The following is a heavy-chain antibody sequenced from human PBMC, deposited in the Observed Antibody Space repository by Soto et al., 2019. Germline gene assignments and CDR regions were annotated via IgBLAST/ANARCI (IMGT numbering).Heavy chain of an antibody. J-gene: IGHJ5*02. CDR3: AFARLAVARWSS. CDR2: VTHSGTT. Sequence: QVQLQQWGAGLLKPSETLSLTCAVSGGSFSAFYWSWIRQPPGKGLEWVGEVTHSGTTDYNPSLKRGRTISVDTPKKHLSRKVSSVTAADTAVYYCAFARLAVARWSSWGQGTLVTVSS. CDR1: GGSFSAFY. D-gene: IGHD6-19*01. V-gene: IGHV4-34*02.